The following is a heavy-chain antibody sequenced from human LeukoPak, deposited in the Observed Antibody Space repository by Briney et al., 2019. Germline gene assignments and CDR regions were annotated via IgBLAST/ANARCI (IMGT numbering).Heavy chain of an antibody. D-gene: IGHD3/OR15-3a*01. CDR2: IFYSGST. Sequence: SETLSLTCTVSGGSISTSNYYWGWIRQPPGKGLEWIGNIFYSGSTYYSPSLRSRVTISLDTSRNQFSLRLTSVTAADTAVYYCARQTGSGLFILPGGQGTLVTVSS. J-gene: IGHJ4*02. CDR3: ARQTGSGLFILP. V-gene: IGHV4-39*01. CDR1: GGSISTSNYY.